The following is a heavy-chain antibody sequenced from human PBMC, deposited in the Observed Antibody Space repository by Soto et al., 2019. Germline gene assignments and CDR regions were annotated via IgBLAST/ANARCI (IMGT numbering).Heavy chain of an antibody. CDR1: GFTFSDYY. D-gene: IGHD6-6*01. J-gene: IGHJ4*02. V-gene: IGHV3-11*06. Sequence: PGGSLRLSCAASGFTFSDYYMSWIRQAPGKGLEWVSYISSSSSYTNYADSVKGRFTISRDNAKNSLYLQMNSLRAEDTAMYYCARGPGGLYRSSAPYFDYWGQGTLVTVSS. CDR3: ARGPGGLYRSSAPYFDY. CDR2: ISSSSSYT.